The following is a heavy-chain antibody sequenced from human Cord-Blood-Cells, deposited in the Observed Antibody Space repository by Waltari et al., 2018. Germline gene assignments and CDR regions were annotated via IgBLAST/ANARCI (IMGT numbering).Heavy chain of an antibody. J-gene: IGHJ6*03. CDR2: INHSGST. CDR1: GGSFSGYY. Sequence: QVQLQQWGAGLLKPSETLSLTCAVYGGSFSGYYWSWIRQPPGKGLGWCGEINHSGSTNYKPTLKRRGTMSVYTSKNQFSLKLSSVTAADTAVYYWARGVYSSSWYDYYYYMDVWGKGTAVTVSS. CDR3: ARGVYSSSWYDYYYYMDV. V-gene: IGHV4-34*01. D-gene: IGHD6-13*01.